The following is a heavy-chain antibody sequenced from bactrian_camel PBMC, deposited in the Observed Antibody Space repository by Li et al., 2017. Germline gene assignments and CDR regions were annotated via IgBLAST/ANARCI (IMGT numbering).Heavy chain of an antibody. CDR1: GYTLSTYC. V-gene: IGHV3S31*01. D-gene: IGHD7*01. CDR3: AAVQRGGSCGFRWRDRSAYSY. Sequence: VQLVESGGGSVQAGGSLRLSCALNGYTLSTYCVGRFRQGPGNERERVALFYSGRQREGRAGRTYYADSVKGRFIIAQDSAKHTISLTLDMLEPNDTAMYYCAAVQRGGSCGFRWRDRSAYSYWGQGTQVTVS. CDR2: FYSGRQREGRAGRT. J-gene: IGHJ4*01.